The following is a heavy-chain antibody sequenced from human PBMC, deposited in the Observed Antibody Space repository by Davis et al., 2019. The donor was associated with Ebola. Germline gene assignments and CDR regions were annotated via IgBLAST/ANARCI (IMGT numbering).Heavy chain of an antibody. D-gene: IGHD1-1*01. CDR1: GYTFTNYG. V-gene: IGHV1-18*04. CDR2: INPHNGNT. Sequence: AASVKVSCKASGYTFTNYGITWVRQAPGQGLEWMGWINPHNGNTNYAQNVQGRVIMTSDTATTTAYMEVGSLRSDDTAVYYCARAQFPTTSDHWGQGTTVTVSS. J-gene: IGHJ6*02. CDR3: ARAQFPTTSDH.